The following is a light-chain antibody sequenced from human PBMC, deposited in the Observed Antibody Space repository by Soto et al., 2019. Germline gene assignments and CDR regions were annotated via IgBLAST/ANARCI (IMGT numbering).Light chain of an antibody. CDR3: GSWDSSLSAYV. V-gene: IGLV1-51*01. CDR2: DDN. J-gene: IGLJ1*01. CDR1: SSNIGGNS. Sequence: QSVLTQPPSVSAAPGQKVTISCSGSSSNIGGNSVSWYQQLPGTAPKLLIYDDNNRHSGIPDRFSVSKSATSATLGITGFQTGEEADYYCGSWDSSLSAYVFGTGTKVTVL.